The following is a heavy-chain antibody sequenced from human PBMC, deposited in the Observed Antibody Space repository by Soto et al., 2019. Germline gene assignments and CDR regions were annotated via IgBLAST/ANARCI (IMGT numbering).Heavy chain of an antibody. CDR2: ISAYNGDT. Sequence: ASVKVSCKASGYSFTSYGISWVRQAPGQGLEWMGWISAYNGDTKYAQKLQGRVTMTTDTSTSTAYMELRSLRSDDTAVYYCARDLGGWPDYWGQGTLVTVSS. D-gene: IGHD2-15*01. CDR3: ARDLGGWPDY. V-gene: IGHV1-18*01. CDR1: GYSFTSYG. J-gene: IGHJ4*02.